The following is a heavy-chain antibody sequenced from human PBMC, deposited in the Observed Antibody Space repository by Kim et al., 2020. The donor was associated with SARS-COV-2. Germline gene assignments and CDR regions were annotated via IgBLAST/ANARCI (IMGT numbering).Heavy chain of an antibody. CDR1: GFTFSSYA. J-gene: IGHJ4*02. D-gene: IGHD3-10*01. Sequence: GGSLRLSCAASGFTFSSYAMHWVRQAPGKGLEWVAVISYDGSNKYYADSVKGRFTISRDNSKNTLYLQMNSLRAEDTAVYYCASALMVRGVIVPPLDYWGQGTLVTVSS. CDR2: ISYDGSNK. CDR3: ASALMVRGVIVPPLDY. V-gene: IGHV3-30-3*01.